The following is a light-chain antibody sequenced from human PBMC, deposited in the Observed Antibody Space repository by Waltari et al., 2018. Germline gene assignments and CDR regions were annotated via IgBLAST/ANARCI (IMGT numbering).Light chain of an antibody. V-gene: IGLV1-40*01. CDR1: DAHVASFG. J-gene: IGLJ3*02. Sequence: QSVLTQAPSMYGAPGQRVTISCTGDDAHVASFGGNWYQHLPGRVPKLLIYQNTKRPSGVPDRFSGSKSGTSASLAIEGLQPEDEGDYYCQSYDNSLRGSVLFGGGTKVTV. CDR2: QNT. CDR3: QSYDNSLRGSVL.